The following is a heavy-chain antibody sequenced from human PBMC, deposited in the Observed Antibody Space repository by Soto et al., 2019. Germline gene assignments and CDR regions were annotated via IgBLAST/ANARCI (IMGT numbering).Heavy chain of an antibody. CDR3: ARDNLYCSGGSFYQSGPDY. CDR1: GFTFSSYW. J-gene: IGHJ4*02. D-gene: IGHD2-15*01. Sequence: EVQLVESGGGLVQPGGSLRLSCAASGFTFSSYWMSWVRQAPGKVLEWVANIKQDGSEKYYVDSVKGRFTISRDNAKNTLYLQMNSLRAEDTAVYYCARDNLYCSGGSFYQSGPDYWGQGTLVTVSS. V-gene: IGHV3-7*03. CDR2: IKQDGSEK.